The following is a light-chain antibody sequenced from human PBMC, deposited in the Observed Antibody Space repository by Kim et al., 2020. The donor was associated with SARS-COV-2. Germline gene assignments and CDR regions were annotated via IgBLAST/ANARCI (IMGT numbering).Light chain of an antibody. J-gene: IGKJ5*01. CDR1: QNINSY. Sequence: SVGDRVTITCRASQNINSYLSWYQQKPGKAPKLLIFVATKLQSGVPSRFSGSGSGTDFTLTISSLQPEDFATYYCQQTYSSPAITFGQGTRLEIK. CDR2: VAT. CDR3: QQTYSSPAIT. V-gene: IGKV1-39*01.